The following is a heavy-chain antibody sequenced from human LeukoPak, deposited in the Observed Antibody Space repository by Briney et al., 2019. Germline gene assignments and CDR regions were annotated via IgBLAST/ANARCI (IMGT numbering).Heavy chain of an antibody. CDR1: GFTFSSYG. Sequence: GGSPRLSCAASGFTFSSYGMHWVRQAPGKGLEWVAFIRYDGSNKYYADSVKGRFTISRDNSKNTLYLQMNSLRAEDTAVYYCAKAPTFCSSTSCYNFDYWGQGTLVIVSS. CDR2: IRYDGSNK. V-gene: IGHV3-30*02. J-gene: IGHJ4*02. CDR3: AKAPTFCSSTSCYNFDY. D-gene: IGHD2-2*02.